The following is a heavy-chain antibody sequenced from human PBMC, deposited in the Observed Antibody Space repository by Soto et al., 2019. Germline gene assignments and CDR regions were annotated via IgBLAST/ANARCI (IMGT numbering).Heavy chain of an antibody. Sequence: ASVKVSCKASGYTFTSYGISWVRQAPGQGLEWMGWISAYNGNTNYAQKLQGRVTMTTDTSTSTAYMELRSLRSDDTAVYYCARDPPVLRFLEWLPKPGSMDVWGQGTTVTVSS. V-gene: IGHV1-18*01. D-gene: IGHD3-3*01. CDR3: ARDPPVLRFLEWLPKPGSMDV. J-gene: IGHJ6*02. CDR1: GYTFTSYG. CDR2: ISAYNGNT.